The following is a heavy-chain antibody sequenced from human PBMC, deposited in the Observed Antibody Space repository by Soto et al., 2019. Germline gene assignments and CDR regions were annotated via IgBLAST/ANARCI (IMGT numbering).Heavy chain of an antibody. CDR2: ISYDGSNK. V-gene: IGHV3-30*18. CDR3: AKDGVVAFDY. J-gene: IGHJ4*02. D-gene: IGHD3-3*01. CDR1: GFTFSSYG. Sequence: QVQLVESGGGVVQPGRSLRLSCAASGFTFSSYGMHWVRQAPGKGLEWVAVISYDGSNKYYADSVKGRFTISRDNSKNTLYLQMNSLRAEDTAVYYCAKDGVVAFDYWGQGTLVTVSS.